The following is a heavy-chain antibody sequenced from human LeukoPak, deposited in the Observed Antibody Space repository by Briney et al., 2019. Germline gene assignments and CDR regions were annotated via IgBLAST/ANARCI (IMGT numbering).Heavy chain of an antibody. CDR2: IWYDGSKK. V-gene: IGHV3-33*01. J-gene: IGHJ4*02. Sequence: VGSLRLSCAASGLTFSSYGMHSVRQSPGNRLEGGAVIWYDGSKKYSAASVKGPFTISRDNSKNPLYLQMNSLRAEDTAVYYCAREPRGYSYGYVGYWGEGTLVTVSS. D-gene: IGHD5-18*01. CDR3: AREPRGYSYGYVGY. CDR1: GLTFSSYG.